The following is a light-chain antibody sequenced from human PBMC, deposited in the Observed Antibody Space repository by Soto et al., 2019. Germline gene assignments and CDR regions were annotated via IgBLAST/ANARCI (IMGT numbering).Light chain of an antibody. CDR1: QSVSIT. Sequence: EIVMTQSPATLSASPGESATLSCRASQSVSITLAWYHQKPGQAPRLLIYDASTRASGITARFSGSGSGTEFTLTISRLQAEDFAVYYCQQYSNWPQTFGQGTRVEIK. V-gene: IGKV3-15*01. CDR2: DAS. CDR3: QQYSNWPQT. J-gene: IGKJ1*01.